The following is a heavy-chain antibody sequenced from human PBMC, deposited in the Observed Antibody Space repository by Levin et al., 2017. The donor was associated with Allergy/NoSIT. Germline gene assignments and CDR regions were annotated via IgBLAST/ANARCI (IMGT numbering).Heavy chain of an antibody. J-gene: IGHJ6*02. CDR3: ARGISGSAGGYYYGMDV. V-gene: IGHV3-20*04. CDR1: GFTFDDYG. CDR2: IFWNGGNT. Sequence: ETLSLTCAASGFTFDDYGMTWVRQAPGKGLEWVSGIFWNGGNTGYADSVKGRFTISRDNAKNSLYLQMNSLRAEDTALYYCARGISGSAGGYYYGMDVWGQGTTVTVSS. D-gene: IGHD5-12*01.